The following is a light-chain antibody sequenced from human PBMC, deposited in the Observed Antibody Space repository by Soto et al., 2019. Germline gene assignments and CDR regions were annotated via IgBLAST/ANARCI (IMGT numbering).Light chain of an antibody. V-gene: IGLV2-14*01. Sequence: QSVLTRPASVSGSPGQSITISCTGTSSDVGGYNYVSWYQHHPAKAPKLMIFEVGNRPSGVSPRFSGSKSGNTASLTISGLQTEDEADYYCTSDTSSSTVTFGGGTKVPS. J-gene: IGLJ2*01. CDR1: SSDVGGYNY. CDR3: TSDTSSSTVT. CDR2: EVG.